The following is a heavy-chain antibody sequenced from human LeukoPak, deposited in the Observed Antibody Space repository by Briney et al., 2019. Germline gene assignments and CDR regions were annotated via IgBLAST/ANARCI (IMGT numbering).Heavy chain of an antibody. J-gene: IGHJ5*02. CDR3: ARDLDGSGSYHWFDP. V-gene: IGHV3-74*01. Sequence: PGGSLRLSCAASGFTFSSYWMHWVRQAPGRGLVWVSRINGDGSSTTYADSVKGRFTISRDNAKNTLYLQMNSLRAEDTAVYYCARDLDGSGSYHWFDPWGQGTLVPVSA. CDR2: INGDGSST. D-gene: IGHD3-10*01. CDR1: GFTFSSYW.